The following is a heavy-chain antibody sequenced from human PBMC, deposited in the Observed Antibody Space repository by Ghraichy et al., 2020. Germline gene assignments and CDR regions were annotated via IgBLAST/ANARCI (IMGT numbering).Heavy chain of an antibody. D-gene: IGHD3-9*01. Sequence: LTCAASGFTFPHYWMSWVRQAPGKGLEWVGNIKHDGSETYFVESLKGRFTISRDDAKNSLYLQMNNLRAEDTAVYYCARDRHFDWLKFYSGMDVWGQGTTVTVSS. J-gene: IGHJ6*02. V-gene: IGHV3-7*01. CDR1: GFTFPHYW. CDR2: IKHDGSET. CDR3: ARDRHFDWLKFYSGMDV.